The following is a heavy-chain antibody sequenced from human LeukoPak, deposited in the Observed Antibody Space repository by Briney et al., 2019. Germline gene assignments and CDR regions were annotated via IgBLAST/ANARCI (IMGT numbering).Heavy chain of an antibody. V-gene: IGHV3-30-3*01. D-gene: IGHD4-23*01. Sequence: GGTLRLSCAASGFTFSRYVMNWVRQAPGKGLEWVAVISSDESNKDYANSVKGRFTIARDNSQNTLFVQMNSLRVEDTAVYYCVLGHYGGLFDNWGQGALVTVSS. J-gene: IGHJ4*02. CDR1: GFTFSRYV. CDR3: VLGHYGGLFDN. CDR2: ISSDESNK.